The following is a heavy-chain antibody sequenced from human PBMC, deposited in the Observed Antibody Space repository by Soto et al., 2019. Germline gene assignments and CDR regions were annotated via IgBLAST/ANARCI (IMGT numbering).Heavy chain of an antibody. Sequence: QVQLVQSGAEVKKPGASVKVSCKASGYTFTSYAMHWVRQAPGQRLEWMGWINAGNGNTKYSQKFQGRVTITRDTSASTAYMELNSLRSEDTAVYYCARGIAAAGPSYGMDVWGQGTTVTVSS. V-gene: IGHV1-3*01. CDR3: ARGIAAAGPSYGMDV. CDR2: INAGNGNT. CDR1: GYTFTSYA. J-gene: IGHJ6*02. D-gene: IGHD6-13*01.